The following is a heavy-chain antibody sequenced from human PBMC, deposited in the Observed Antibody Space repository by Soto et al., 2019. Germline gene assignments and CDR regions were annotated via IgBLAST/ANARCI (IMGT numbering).Heavy chain of an antibody. Sequence: QVQLQESRPGLVTPSGTLSLTCTVSGGSLIRTNWWTWVRQPPGERLEWIGEIFHTGTTSYNPSLKSRVTISIDKSKNQFSLKLNSVTAAHTAVYYCATFFDSWGRGILVTLSS. V-gene: IGHV4-4*02. CDR3: ATFFDS. CDR1: GGSLIRTNW. CDR2: IFHTGTT. J-gene: IGHJ4*02.